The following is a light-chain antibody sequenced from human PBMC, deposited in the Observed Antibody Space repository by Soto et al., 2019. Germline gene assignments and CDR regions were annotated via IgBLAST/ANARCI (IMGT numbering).Light chain of an antibody. V-gene: IGLV1-44*01. J-gene: IGLJ1*01. CDR3: AAWDDSLNGFYV. Sequence: PAPCVTISCSGSSSNIGSNTVNWYQQLPGTAPKLLIYSNNQRPSGVPDRFPGSKSGTPASLAISGLQSEDEADYYCAAWDDSLNGFYVFGTGTKVTVL. CDR2: SNN. CDR1: SSNIGSNT.